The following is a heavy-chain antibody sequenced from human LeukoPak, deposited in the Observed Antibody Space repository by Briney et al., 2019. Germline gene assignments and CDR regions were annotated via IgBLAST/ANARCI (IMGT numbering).Heavy chain of an antibody. D-gene: IGHD3-10*01. CDR2: INPNSGGT. CDR1: GYTFTGYY. J-gene: IGHJ6*03. V-gene: IGHV1-2*02. Sequence: APVKVSCKASGYTFTGYYMHWVRQAPGQGLEWMGWINPNSGGTNYAQKFQGGVTMTRDTSISTAYMELSRLRSDDTAVYYCARSYYYGSGSIYYYYMDVWGKGTTVTVSS. CDR3: ARSYYYGSGSIYYYYMDV.